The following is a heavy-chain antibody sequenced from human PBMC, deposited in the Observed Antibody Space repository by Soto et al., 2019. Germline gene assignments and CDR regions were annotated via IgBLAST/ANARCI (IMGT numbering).Heavy chain of an antibody. Sequence: SETLSVTCTVSGRSVSSGGYYWTWIRQHPGRGLEWIGYIYHIGSPYYNPSLESRVTISLDTSKNQFSLNLTSVTAADTAIYYCVRDRALDSSGHWFDTWGQVPLITVSS. J-gene: IGHJ5*02. V-gene: IGHV4-31*03. D-gene: IGHD6-19*01. CDR2: IYHIGSP. CDR1: GRSVSSGGYY. CDR3: VRDRALDSSGHWFDT.